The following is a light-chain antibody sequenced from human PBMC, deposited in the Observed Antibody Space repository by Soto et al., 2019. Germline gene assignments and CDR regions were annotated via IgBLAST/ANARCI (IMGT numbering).Light chain of an antibody. CDR2: GGS. J-gene: IGKJ3*01. CDR3: QHYGSSVFT. CDR1: QSISADY. Sequence: EIVLTQSPGTLSLSPGGRAALSCRASQSISADYLVWYQQKPGQAPRLLIYGGSSRATGIPDRFSGSGSGTDFTLTISRLSPEDVAVYYCQHYGSSVFTFGRGTKVDI. V-gene: IGKV3-20*01.